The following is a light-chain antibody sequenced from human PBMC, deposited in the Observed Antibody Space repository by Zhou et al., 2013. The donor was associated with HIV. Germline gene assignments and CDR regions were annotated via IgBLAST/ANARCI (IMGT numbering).Light chain of an antibody. CDR1: QSVSSSY. V-gene: IGKV3-20*01. J-gene: IGKJ4*01. CDR2: ATS. CDR3: QQYVSSRALT. Sequence: EIVLTQSPGTLSLSPGERATLSCRASQSVSSSYLAWYQQKPGQAPRLLIYATSSRATGIPDRFSGSGSATDFTLTISRLEPEDFAVYYCQQYVSSRALTFGGGPRWRSN.